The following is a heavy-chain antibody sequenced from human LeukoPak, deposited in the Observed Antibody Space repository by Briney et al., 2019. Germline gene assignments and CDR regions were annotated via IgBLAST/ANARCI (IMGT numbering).Heavy chain of an antibody. D-gene: IGHD7-27*01. CDR1: GFTFSSYL. V-gene: IGHV3-23*01. J-gene: IGHJ6*03. CDR3: AKAPATGEGYYFYYMDV. Sequence: GWALTLSCAASGFASGFTFSSYLMSGVRQAPGRGLEWVASINGRAATTYYADSVKGGFTISRDNSKNTLYLQMNSLGADDTAVYYCAKAPATGEGYYFYYMDVWGKGTTVTVSS. CDR2: INGRAATT.